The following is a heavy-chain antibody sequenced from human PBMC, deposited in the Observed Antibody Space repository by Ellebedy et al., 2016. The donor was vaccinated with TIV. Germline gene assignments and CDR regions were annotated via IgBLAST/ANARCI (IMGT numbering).Heavy chain of an antibody. J-gene: IGHJ2*01. CDR2: ISWNSGKI. Sequence: SLKISCAASGFTFDDYGMHWVRQAPGKGLEWVSGISWNSGKIGYADSVKGRFTISRDNAKNSLYLQMNSLRAEDTAVYYCARETAWYFDLWGRGTLVTVSS. CDR1: GFTFDDYG. CDR3: ARETAWYFDL. V-gene: IGHV3-9*01.